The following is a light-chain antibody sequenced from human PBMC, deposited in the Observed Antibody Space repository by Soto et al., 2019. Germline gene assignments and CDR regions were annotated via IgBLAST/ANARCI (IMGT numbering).Light chain of an antibody. CDR1: QAISSN. J-gene: IGKJ4*01. CDR3: QQYGSSPGT. CDR2: GAS. Sequence: EIVMTQSPATLSVSRGERATLSCRANQAISSNLAWYQQKPGQAPRLLIYGASSRATGIPDRFSGSGSGTDFTLTISRLEPEDFAVYYCQQYGSSPGTFGGGTKVDIK. V-gene: IGKV3-20*01.